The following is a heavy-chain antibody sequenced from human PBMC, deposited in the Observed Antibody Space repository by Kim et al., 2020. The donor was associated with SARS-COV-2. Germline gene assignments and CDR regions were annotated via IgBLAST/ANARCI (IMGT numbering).Heavy chain of an antibody. CDR3: ARVRLLLQIYYYSGMDV. J-gene: IGHJ6*02. D-gene: IGHD3-22*01. Sequence: LKRRVTISVDTSKNQFSLKLSSVTAADTAVYYCARVRLLLQIYYYSGMDVWGQGTTVTVSS. V-gene: IGHV4-34*01.